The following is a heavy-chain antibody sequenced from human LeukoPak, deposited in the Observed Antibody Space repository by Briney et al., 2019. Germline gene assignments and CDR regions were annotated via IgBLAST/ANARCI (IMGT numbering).Heavy chain of an antibody. CDR3: ARGAKSDYDYVWGSYPTAFDY. CDR2: IYYSGST. J-gene: IGHJ4*02. Sequence: PSETLSLTCTVSGCSISSYYWSWIRQPPGKGLEWIGYIYYSGSTNYNPSLKSRVTISVDTSKNQFSLKLSSVTAADTAVYYCARGAKSDYDYVWGSYPTAFDYWGQGTLVTVSS. V-gene: IGHV4-59*01. D-gene: IGHD3-16*01. CDR1: GCSISSYY.